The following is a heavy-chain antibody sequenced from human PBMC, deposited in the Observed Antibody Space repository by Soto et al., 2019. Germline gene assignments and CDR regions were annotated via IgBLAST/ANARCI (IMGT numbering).Heavy chain of an antibody. J-gene: IGHJ4*02. CDR1: GLTFSSHS. CDR3: ATYPKSGSWYFDC. Sequence: EVLLVESGGGLVQPGGSLRLSCTVSGLTFSSHSMNWVRQAPGRGPEWISYVSSASTTRYYADSVKGRFTISRDNANNSLYLQMNSLRDKDTAVYYCATYPKSGSWYFDCWGQGTHVTVSS. CDR2: VSSASTTR. D-gene: IGHD6-13*01. V-gene: IGHV3-48*02.